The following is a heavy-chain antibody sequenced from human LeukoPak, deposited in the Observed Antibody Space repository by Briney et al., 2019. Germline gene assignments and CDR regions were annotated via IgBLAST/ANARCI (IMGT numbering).Heavy chain of an antibody. J-gene: IGHJ4*02. Sequence: GGSLRLSCAASGFTFSSYSMNWVRQAPGKGLEWVSSISSSSSYIYYADSVKGRFTISRDNAKNTLYPQMNSLRAEDTAVYYCAALDNGRDYWGQGTLVTVSS. CDR3: AALDNGRDY. D-gene: IGHD1-14*01. CDR2: ISSSSSYI. V-gene: IGHV3-21*01. CDR1: GFTFSSYS.